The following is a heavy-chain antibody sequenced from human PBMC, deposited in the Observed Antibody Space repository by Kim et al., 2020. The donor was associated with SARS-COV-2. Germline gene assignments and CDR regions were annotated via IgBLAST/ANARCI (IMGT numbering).Heavy chain of an antibody. Sequence: PSLKRRGTISVDTSKNQFSLKLSPVTAADTAVYYCARQTEAGSWYYCFFDYWGQGTLVTVSS. J-gene: IGHJ4*02. CDR3: ARQTEAGSWYYCFFDY. V-gene: IGHV4-39*01. D-gene: IGHD3-10*01.